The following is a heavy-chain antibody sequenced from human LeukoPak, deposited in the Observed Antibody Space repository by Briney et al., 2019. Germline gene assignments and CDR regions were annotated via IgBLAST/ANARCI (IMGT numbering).Heavy chain of an antibody. J-gene: IGHJ4*02. CDR1: GFTFSSYA. Sequence: GGSLRLCCAASGFTFSSYAMHWVRQVPGNGLESLAFISYDGSNKYYADSVKGRFTISRDNAKNTLYLQMNSLRAEDTAVYYCASAELVVTAISYWGQGSLVTVSS. CDR3: ASAELVVTAISY. V-gene: IGHV3-30-3*01. CDR2: ISYDGSNK. D-gene: IGHD2-21*02.